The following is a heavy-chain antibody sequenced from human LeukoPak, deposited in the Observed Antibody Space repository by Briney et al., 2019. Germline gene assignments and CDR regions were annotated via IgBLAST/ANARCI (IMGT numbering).Heavy chain of an antibody. CDR2: IIPVFGGP. J-gene: IGHJ4*02. CDR3: TRGSAGIAPATTQNYFDS. D-gene: IGHD6-13*01. CDR1: GGTSRSFC. Sequence: SVKVSCKASGGTSRSFCMNWVRQPPGQELEWMGGIIPVFGGPTYAQKFQGRVTSSADELTTTVHMEVTSLRSEDTAVYYCTRGSAGIAPATTQNYFDSWGQGTPVIVSS. V-gene: IGHV1-69*13.